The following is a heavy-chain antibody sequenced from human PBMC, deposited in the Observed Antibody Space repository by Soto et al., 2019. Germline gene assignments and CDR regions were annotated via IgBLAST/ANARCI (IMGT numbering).Heavy chain of an antibody. CDR3: ATGTVRDNWFDP. CDR1: AGTFSSYA. J-gene: IGHJ5*02. D-gene: IGHD1-1*01. Sequence: SVKVSCKASAGTFSSYAISWVRQAPGQGLEWMGGIIPIFGTANYAQKFQGRVTITADESTSTAYMELSSLRSEDTAVYYCATGTVRDNWFDPWGQGTLVTVSS. CDR2: IIPIFGTA. V-gene: IGHV1-69*13.